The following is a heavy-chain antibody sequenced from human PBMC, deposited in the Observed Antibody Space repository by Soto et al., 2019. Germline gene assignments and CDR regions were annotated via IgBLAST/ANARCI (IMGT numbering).Heavy chain of an antibody. CDR1: GGYISSLY. V-gene: IGHV4-39*01. CDR3: ARQRTTVVTQAYFDY. J-gene: IGHJ4*02. Sequence: PSETLRLTCTVSGGYISSLYWGWIRQPPGKGLEWIGSIYHSGRTYYNPSLKSRVSISIDTSKNQFSLRLSSVTAADTALYYCARQRTTVVTQAYFDYWRQGALVTVSS. CDR2: IYHSGRT. D-gene: IGHD2-21*02.